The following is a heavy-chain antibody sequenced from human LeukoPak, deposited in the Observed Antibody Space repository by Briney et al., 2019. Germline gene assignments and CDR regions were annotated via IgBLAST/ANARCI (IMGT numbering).Heavy chain of an antibody. J-gene: IGHJ6*03. CDR2: INPNSGGT. Sequence: ASVKVSCKASGYTFTGYYMHWVRQAPGQGLEWMGWINPNSGGTNYAQKFQGRVTMTRDTSISTAYMELTRLRSDDTAVYYCAREGCGSSCNYYYYYMDVWGKGTTVTVSS. CDR3: AREGCGSSCNYYYYYMDV. V-gene: IGHV1-2*02. D-gene: IGHD6-6*01. CDR1: GYTFTGYY.